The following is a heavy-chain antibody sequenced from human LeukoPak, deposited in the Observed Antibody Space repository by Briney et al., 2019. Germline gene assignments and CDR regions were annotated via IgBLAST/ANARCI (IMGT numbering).Heavy chain of an antibody. CDR1: GGSISSYY. J-gene: IGHJ4*02. Sequence: SETLSLTCTVSGGSISSYYWSWIRQPPGKGLEWIGYIYYSGSTNYNPSLKSRVTISVDTSKNQFSLKLSSVTAADMAVYYCATDLSSYYGSKRYDYWGQGTLVTVSS. V-gene: IGHV4-59*01. CDR3: ATDLSSYYGSKRYDY. CDR2: IYYSGST. D-gene: IGHD3-10*01.